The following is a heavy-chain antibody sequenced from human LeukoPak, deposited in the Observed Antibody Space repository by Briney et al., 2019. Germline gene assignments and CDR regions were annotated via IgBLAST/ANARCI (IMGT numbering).Heavy chain of an antibody. D-gene: IGHD3-16*02. Sequence: SVKVSCKASGGTFSSYAISWVRQAPGQGLEWMGGIIPIFGTANYAQKFQGRVTITADESTSTAYMELSSLRSEDTAVYYCARDRGYDYVWGSYRFPFFDYWGQGTLVTVSS. V-gene: IGHV1-69*13. CDR2: IIPIFGTA. J-gene: IGHJ4*02. CDR1: GGTFSSYA. CDR3: ARDRGYDYVWGSYRFPFFDY.